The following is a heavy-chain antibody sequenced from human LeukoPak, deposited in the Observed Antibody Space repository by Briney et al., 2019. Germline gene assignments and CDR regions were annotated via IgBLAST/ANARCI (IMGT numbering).Heavy chain of an antibody. V-gene: IGHV5-51*01. CDR1: GYSFTSYW. J-gene: IGHJ6*02. CDR3: ARHAANWNSQETYNGMDV. D-gene: IGHD1-7*01. CDR2: IYPGDSGT. Sequence: GESLKISCKGSGYSFTSYWIGWVRQMPGKGLEWMGIIYPGDSGTSYSPSFQGQVTISADKSISTAYLQWSTLKASATATYYWARHAANWNSQETYNGMDVGAQGPT.